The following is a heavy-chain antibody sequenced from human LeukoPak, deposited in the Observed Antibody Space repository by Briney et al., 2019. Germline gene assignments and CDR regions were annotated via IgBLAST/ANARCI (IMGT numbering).Heavy chain of an antibody. V-gene: IGHV3-30*02. CDR1: GFTFSSYG. J-gene: IGHJ2*01. CDR2: MHYEGNIK. Sequence: PGGSLRLPCAAAGFTFSSYGMHWVRQAPGKGLEWVAFMHYEGNIKYYADSVKGRFTISRDISKNTLYLQMSSLRAEDTAVYYCAKDACSGGTCYGGWYCDLWGRGTLVTVSS. D-gene: IGHD2-15*01. CDR3: AKDACSGGTCYGGWYCDL.